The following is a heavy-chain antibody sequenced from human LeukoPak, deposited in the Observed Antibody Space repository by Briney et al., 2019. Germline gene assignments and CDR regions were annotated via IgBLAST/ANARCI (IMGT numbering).Heavy chain of an antibody. CDR1: GYTFTGYY. V-gene: IGHV1-2*02. J-gene: IGHJ3*01. CDR3: ARVAYYYDSSGYRDAFDL. Sequence: ASVKVSCKASGYTFTGYYMHWVRQAPGQGLEWMGWINPNSGGTNYAQKFQGRVTMTRDTSISTAYMELSRLRSDDTAVYYCARVAYYYDSSGYRDAFDLWGQGTMVTVSS. D-gene: IGHD3-22*01. CDR2: INPNSGGT.